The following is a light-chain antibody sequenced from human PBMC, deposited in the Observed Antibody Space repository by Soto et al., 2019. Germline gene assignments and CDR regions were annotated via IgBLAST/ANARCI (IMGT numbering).Light chain of an antibody. V-gene: IGKV3-20*01. CDR3: QQYGSSPHT. J-gene: IGKJ2*01. CDR1: QSVSSSY. CDR2: GAS. Sequence: EIVLTQSPGTLSLSPGERATLSCRASQSVSSSYLAWYQHQPGQAPRLLIYGASSRATGVPDRFSGSASGTDFTLTISRLEPEDFAVYYCQQYGSSPHTFGQGTKLEIK.